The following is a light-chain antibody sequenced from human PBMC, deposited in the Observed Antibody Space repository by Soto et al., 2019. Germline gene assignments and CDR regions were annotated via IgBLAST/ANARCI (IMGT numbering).Light chain of an antibody. Sequence: EIVLTQSPGTLSLSPGERATLSCRASQSVSSNYLAWYQRKPGQAPRLLLYAASYRAGGIPDRFSGSGSGTDFTLTISRLEPEDFAVYYCQLYGSSPPSITFGQGTRLEIK. CDR2: AAS. CDR3: QLYGSSPPSIT. J-gene: IGKJ5*01. CDR1: QSVSSNY. V-gene: IGKV3-20*01.